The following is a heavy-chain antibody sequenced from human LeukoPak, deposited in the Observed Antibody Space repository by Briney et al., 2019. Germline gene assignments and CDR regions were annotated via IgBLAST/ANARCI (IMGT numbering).Heavy chain of an antibody. D-gene: IGHD3-3*01. CDR2: ISAYNGNT. Sequence: ASVKVSCKASGYTFTSYGISWVRQAPGQGLGWMGWISAYNGNTNYAQKLQGRVTMTTDTSTSTAYMELRSLRSDDTAVYYCARDLRYYDFWSGSFDYWGQGTLVTVSS. V-gene: IGHV1-18*01. CDR1: GYTFTSYG. J-gene: IGHJ4*02. CDR3: ARDLRYYDFWSGSFDY.